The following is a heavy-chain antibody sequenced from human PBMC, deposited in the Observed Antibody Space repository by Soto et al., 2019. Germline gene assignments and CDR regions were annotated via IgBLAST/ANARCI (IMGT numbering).Heavy chain of an antibody. CDR2: ISYDGSNK. J-gene: IGHJ6*02. V-gene: IGHV3-30*04. Sequence: GGSLRLSCAASGFTFSSYAMHWVRQAPGKGLEWVAVISYDGSNKYYADSVKGRFTISRDNSENTLYLQMNSLRAEDTAVYYCARGVALVRDGYNYYYYGMDVWGQGTTVTVSS. D-gene: IGHD5-12*01. CDR1: GFTFSSYA. CDR3: ARGVALVRDGYNYYYYGMDV.